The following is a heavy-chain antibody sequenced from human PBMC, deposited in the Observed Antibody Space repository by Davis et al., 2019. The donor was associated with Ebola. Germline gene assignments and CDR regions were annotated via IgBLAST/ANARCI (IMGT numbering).Heavy chain of an antibody. D-gene: IGHD3-22*01. Sequence: SETLSLTCTVSGVSVNSGDYYWSWIRQLPGQGLEWIGFIYTSGSAYYNPSLESQVSISLDTSKSRFSLKLSSVTAADTAVYFCARAYDSSAYTPGDAFDIWGQGTMVTVSS. V-gene: IGHV4-31*01. CDR3: ARAYDSSAYTPGDAFDI. J-gene: IGHJ3*02. CDR1: GVSVNSGDYY. CDR2: IYTSGSA.